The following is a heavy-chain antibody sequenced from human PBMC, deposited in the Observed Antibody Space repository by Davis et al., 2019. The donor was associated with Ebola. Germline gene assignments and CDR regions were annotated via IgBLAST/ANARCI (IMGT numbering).Heavy chain of an antibody. CDR1: GYTFTGSQ. D-gene: IGHD6-6*01. CDR2: TNPNSGGT. Sequence: ASVKVSCKASGYTFTGSQIHWVRQAPGQGLEWMGWTNPNSGGTNYAQKFQGRVTMTRDTSISTAYMELSRLRSDDTAVYYCARDFIQLVYYFDYWGQGTLVTVSS. V-gene: IGHV1-2*02. J-gene: IGHJ4*02. CDR3: ARDFIQLVYYFDY.